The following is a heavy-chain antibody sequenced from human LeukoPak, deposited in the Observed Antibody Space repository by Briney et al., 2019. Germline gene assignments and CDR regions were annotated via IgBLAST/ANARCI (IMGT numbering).Heavy chain of an antibody. J-gene: IGHJ6*02. V-gene: IGHV3-53*01. Sequence: GGSLRLSCAASGFTVSSKYMTWVRQAPGKGLEWVPIIYSGGSTYYADSVKGRFTISRDNSKNTLNLQMNSLRAEDTAVYYCARNTDYYYGMDVWGQGTTVTVSS. CDR3: ARNTDYYYGMDV. D-gene: IGHD1/OR15-1a*01. CDR2: IYSGGST. CDR1: GFTVSSKY.